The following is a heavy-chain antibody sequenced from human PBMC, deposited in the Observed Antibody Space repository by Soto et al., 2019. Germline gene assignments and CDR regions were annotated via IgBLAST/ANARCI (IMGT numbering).Heavy chain of an antibody. CDR2: INAGNGNT. D-gene: IGHD2-15*01. Sequence: ASVKVSCKASGYTFTSYGISWVRQAPGQRLEWMGWINAGNGNTKYSQKYQGRVTITRDTSASTAYMELSSLRSEDTAVYYCASAQVVVAATLDYWGQGTLVTVSS. V-gene: IGHV1-3*01. CDR1: GYTFTSYG. J-gene: IGHJ4*02. CDR3: ASAQVVVAATLDY.